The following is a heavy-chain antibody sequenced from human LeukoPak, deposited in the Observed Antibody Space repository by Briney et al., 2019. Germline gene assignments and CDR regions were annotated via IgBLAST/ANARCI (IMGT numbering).Heavy chain of an antibody. Sequence: TGGSLRLSCAASGFTFSSYAMSWVRQAPGKGLEWVSGIRGSDGTTKYADSVKGRFTISRDNSKNTLYLQMNSLKTEDTAVYYCTTSTVGATIGAYWGPGTLVTVSS. V-gene: IGHV3-23*01. CDR3: TTSTVGATIGAY. CDR2: IRGSDGTT. D-gene: IGHD1-26*01. J-gene: IGHJ4*02. CDR1: GFTFSSYA.